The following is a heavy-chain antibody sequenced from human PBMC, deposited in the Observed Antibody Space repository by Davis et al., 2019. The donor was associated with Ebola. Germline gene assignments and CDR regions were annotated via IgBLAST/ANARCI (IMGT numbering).Heavy chain of an antibody. J-gene: IGHJ4*01. CDR2: MSSDGSNN. CDR3: AREPTAMVTYYFDY. Sequence: SLTLPCSLSLHPFPSYLLPCVRQAQRHGLQRVAGMSSDGSNNYYADSVKGRFTISRDNSKNTLYLQMNSLRAEDTAVYYCAREPTAMVTYYFDYWGHGTLVTVVS. CDR1: LHPFPSYL. V-gene: IGHV3-30-3*01. D-gene: IGHD5-18*01.